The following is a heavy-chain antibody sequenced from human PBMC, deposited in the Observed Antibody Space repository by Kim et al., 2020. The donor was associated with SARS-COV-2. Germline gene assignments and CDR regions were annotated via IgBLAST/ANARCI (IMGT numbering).Heavy chain of an antibody. J-gene: IGHJ4*02. CDR1: GFTFSSYG. Sequence: GGSLRLSCAASGFTFSSYGMHWVRQAPGKGLEWVAVISYDGSNKYYADSVKGRFTISRDNSKNTLYLQMNSLRAEDTAVYYCAKDRRGYCSGGSCYGEGYFDYWGQGTLVTVSS. CDR2: ISYDGSNK. V-gene: IGHV3-30*18. D-gene: IGHD2-15*01. CDR3: AKDRRGYCSGGSCYGEGYFDY.